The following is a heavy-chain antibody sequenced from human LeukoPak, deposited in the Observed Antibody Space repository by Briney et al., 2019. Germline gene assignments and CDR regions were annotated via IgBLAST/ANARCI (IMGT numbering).Heavy chain of an antibody. J-gene: IGHJ4*02. V-gene: IGHV3-23*01. CDR3: ARSPFRGPDFYEISGSSRALDY. Sequence: GGSLRLSCAGSGFTFSSYGMSWVRQTPGKGLEWVSAISGSGVSTYYVDSVKGRFTISRDNSKNTLVLQMNSLRAEDTAFYYCARSPFRGPDFYEISGSSRALDYWGQGTLVTVSS. CDR1: GFTFSSYG. D-gene: IGHD3-22*01. CDR2: ISGSGVST.